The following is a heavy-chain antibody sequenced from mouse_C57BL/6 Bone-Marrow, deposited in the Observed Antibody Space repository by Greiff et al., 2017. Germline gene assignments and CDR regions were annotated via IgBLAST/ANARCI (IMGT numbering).Heavy chain of an antibody. CDR1: GYTFTSYG. CDR3: AVRGYYYGSSYEGYYARDY. J-gene: IGHJ4*01. CDR2: IYPRSGNT. V-gene: IGHV1-81*01. Sequence: QVHVKQSGAELARPGASVKLSCKASGYTFTSYGISWVNQRTGQGLEWIGEIYPRSGNTYYTEKFKGKATLTADTSASTAYMELRSLSSDDSAVYFCAVRGYYYGSSYEGYYARDYWGQGTSVTVSS. D-gene: IGHD1-1*01.